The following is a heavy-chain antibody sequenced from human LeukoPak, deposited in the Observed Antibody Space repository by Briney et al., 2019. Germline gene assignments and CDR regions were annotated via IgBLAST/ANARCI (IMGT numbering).Heavy chain of an antibody. J-gene: IGHJ4*02. CDR1: GFTFSSYA. CDR2: IYYSGST. Sequence: LRLSCAASGFTFSSYAMSWIRQPPGKGLEWIGYIYYSGSTYYNPSLKSRVTISVDTSKNQFSLKLSSVTAADTAVYYCARVVGEWFGELGYFDYWGQGTLVTVSS. V-gene: IGHV4-30-4*08. CDR3: ARVVGEWFGELGYFDY. D-gene: IGHD3-10*01.